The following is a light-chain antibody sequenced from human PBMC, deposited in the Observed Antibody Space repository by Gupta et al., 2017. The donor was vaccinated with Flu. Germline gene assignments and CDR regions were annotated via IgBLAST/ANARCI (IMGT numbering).Light chain of an antibody. Sequence: DIDMTQSPSTLSASVGDTVTITCRASQRIINWLAWYQQKPGKAPNVLISQESSFETGVPSRLSGSGSGTDMTLIISTRQPDDFATYYCQQDNSDPRTFGQGTKVEIK. J-gene: IGKJ1*01. CDR2: QES. CDR1: QRIINW. CDR3: QQDNSDPRT. V-gene: IGKV1-5*03.